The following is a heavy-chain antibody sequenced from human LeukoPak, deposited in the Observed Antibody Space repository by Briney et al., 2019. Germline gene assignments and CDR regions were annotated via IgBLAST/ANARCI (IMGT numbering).Heavy chain of an antibody. D-gene: IGHD3-22*01. CDR1: GFTFSSYW. Sequence: GGSLRLSCAASGFTFSSYWMSWVRQAPGKGLEWVANIKQDGSEKYYVDSVKGRFTISRDNAKNSLYLQMNSLRAEDTAVYYCARDLYYYDSSGYYGGWLFDYWGQGTLVTVSS. CDR2: IKQDGSEK. CDR3: ARDLYYYDSSGYYGGWLFDY. V-gene: IGHV3-7*01. J-gene: IGHJ4*02.